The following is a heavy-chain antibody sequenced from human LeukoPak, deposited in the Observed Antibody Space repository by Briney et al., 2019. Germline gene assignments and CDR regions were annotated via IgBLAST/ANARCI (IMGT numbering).Heavy chain of an antibody. D-gene: IGHD2-2*01. CDR1: GGSFSGYC. Sequence: SETLSLTCAVYGGSFSGYCWSWIRQPPGKGLEWIGEINHSGSTNYNPSLKSRVTISVDTSKNQFSLKLSSVTAADTAVYYCAREVTGTNFDYWGQGTLVTVSS. CDR2: INHSGST. V-gene: IGHV4-34*01. J-gene: IGHJ4*02. CDR3: AREVTGTNFDY.